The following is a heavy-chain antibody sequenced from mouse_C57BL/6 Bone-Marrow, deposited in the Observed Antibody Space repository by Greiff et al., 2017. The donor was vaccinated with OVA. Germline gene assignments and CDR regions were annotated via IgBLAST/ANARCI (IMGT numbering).Heavy chain of an antibody. D-gene: IGHD2-5*01. CDR3: FYSNYVDYYAMDY. V-gene: IGHV1-81*01. J-gene: IGHJ4*01. CDR1: GYTFTSYG. CDR2: IYPRSGNT. Sequence: QVQLKESGAELARPGASVKLSCKASGYTFTSYGISWVKQRTGQGLEWIGEIYPRSGNTYYNEKFKGKATLTADKSSSTAYMELRSLTSEDSAVYFCFYSNYVDYYAMDYWGQGTSVTVSS.